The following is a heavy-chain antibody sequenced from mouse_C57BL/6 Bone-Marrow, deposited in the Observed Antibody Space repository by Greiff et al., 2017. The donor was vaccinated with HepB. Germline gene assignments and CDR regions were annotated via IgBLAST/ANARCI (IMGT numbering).Heavy chain of an antibody. Sequence: QVQLQQPGAELVKPAASVKLSCKASGYTFTSYWMHWVKQRPGQGLEWIGMIHPNSGSTNYNEKFKSKATLTVDKSSSTAYMQLSSLTSEDSAVYYCYYYGSSYWYFDVWGTGTTVTVSS. V-gene: IGHV1-64*01. J-gene: IGHJ1*03. D-gene: IGHD1-1*01. CDR2: IHPNSGST. CDR1: GYTFTSYW. CDR3: YYYGSSYWYFDV.